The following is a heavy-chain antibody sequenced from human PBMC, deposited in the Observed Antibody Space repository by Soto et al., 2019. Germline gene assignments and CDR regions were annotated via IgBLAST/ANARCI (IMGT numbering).Heavy chain of an antibody. V-gene: IGHV3-23*01. Sequence: EVQLLESGGGLVQPGGSLRLSCAASGFTFSSYAMSWVRQAPGKGLEWVSANSGSGGSTYYEDSVKGRFTISRDNSKNTLYLQMNSLRAEDTAVYYCAKGLYYYESSDYMGYWGQGTLVTVSS. CDR2: NSGSGGST. CDR3: AKGLYYYESSDYMGY. D-gene: IGHD3-22*01. J-gene: IGHJ4*02. CDR1: GFTFSSYA.